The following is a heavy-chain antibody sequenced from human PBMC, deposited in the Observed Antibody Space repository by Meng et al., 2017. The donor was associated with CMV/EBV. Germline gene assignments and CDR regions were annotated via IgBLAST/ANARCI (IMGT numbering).Heavy chain of an antibody. J-gene: IGHJ3*02. CDR2: TYYRSKWYN. CDR3: AREWLVKAFDI. D-gene: IGHD6-19*01. Sequence: ISGDSVSSDSAAWNWIRQSPSGGLEWLGRTYYRSKWYNDYTVSVKSRISINPDTSKNQFSLQLSSVTPEDTAIYYCAREWLVKAFDIWGQGTMVTVSS. CDR1: GDSVSSDSAA. V-gene: IGHV6-1*01.